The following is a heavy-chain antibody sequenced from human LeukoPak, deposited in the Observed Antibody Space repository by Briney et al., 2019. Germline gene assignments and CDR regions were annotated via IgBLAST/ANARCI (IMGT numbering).Heavy chain of an antibody. J-gene: IGHJ6*03. CDR3: ARGGYYYDSSGYYYYYYYMDV. CDR1: GGSISSYY. D-gene: IGHD3-22*01. V-gene: IGHV4-59*12. CDR2: IYYSGST. Sequence: SETLSLTCTVSGGSISSYYWSWIRQPPGKGLEWIGYIYYSGSTNYNPSLKSRVTISVDTSKNQFSLKLSSETAADTAVYYCARGGYYYDSSGYYYYYYYMDVWGKGTTVTVSS.